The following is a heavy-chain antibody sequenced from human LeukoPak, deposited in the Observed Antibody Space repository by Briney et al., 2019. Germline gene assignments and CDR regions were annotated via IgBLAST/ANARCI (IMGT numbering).Heavy chain of an antibody. Sequence: GGSLRLSCAASGFTFDDYAMHWVRKAPGKGLEWVSGISWNSGSIGYADSVKGRFTISRDNAKNSLYLQMNSLRAEDTALYYCAKGSGWSYYYYGMDVWGQGTTVTVSS. CDR2: ISWNSGSI. CDR1: GFTFDDYA. V-gene: IGHV3-9*01. J-gene: IGHJ6*02. CDR3: AKGSGWSYYYYGMDV. D-gene: IGHD6-19*01.